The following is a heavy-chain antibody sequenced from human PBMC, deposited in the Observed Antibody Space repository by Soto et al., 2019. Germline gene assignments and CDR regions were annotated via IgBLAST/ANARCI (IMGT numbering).Heavy chain of an antibody. CDR1: GYSISNYW. Sequence: GESLKISCKASGYSISNYWIGWVRQVPGKGLEWMGLFYLGDSDTRYSPSFQGQVTMSGDKSVSTAYLQWSSLKASDTAMYYCTRRETIAARPFDYWGQGNLVTVSS. CDR3: TRRETIAARPFDY. J-gene: IGHJ4*02. CDR2: FYLGDSDT. D-gene: IGHD6-6*01. V-gene: IGHV5-51*01.